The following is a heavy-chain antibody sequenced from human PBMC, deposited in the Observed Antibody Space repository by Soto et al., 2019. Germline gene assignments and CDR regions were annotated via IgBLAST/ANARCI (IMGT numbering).Heavy chain of an antibody. CDR1: KLKFLDHG. V-gene: IGHV3-30*18. J-gene: IGHJ4*02. CDR2: ISHHGIRT. Sequence: PGVPQRHPYRAAKLKFLDHGTHWIRHNQGKGLQWLATISHHGIRTHYADSVMGRFTISRDNFKKVVYLHLSGLRVEDTAIYYCAKDWVGGSNNYQLDYWGQGTAVT. D-gene: IGHD1-26*01. CDR3: AKDWVGGSNNYQLDY.